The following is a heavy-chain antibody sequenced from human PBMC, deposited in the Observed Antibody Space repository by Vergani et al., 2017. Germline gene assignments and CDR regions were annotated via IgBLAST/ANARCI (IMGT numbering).Heavy chain of an antibody. V-gene: IGHV4-39*01. D-gene: IGHD2-21*01. Sequence: QMQLQESGPGLVKPSETLSLSCTVSGDSISTSSYAWGWLRQPPGKTLEWIGTVFYGGRTSYNPSLKSRVTLSLDTAKKQISLHLTSVTAADTSVYYCARHISVVRPSSMTAFDYWGQGILVTVSS. CDR3: ARHISVVRPSSMTAFDY. CDR2: VFYGGRT. J-gene: IGHJ4*02. CDR1: GDSISTSSYA.